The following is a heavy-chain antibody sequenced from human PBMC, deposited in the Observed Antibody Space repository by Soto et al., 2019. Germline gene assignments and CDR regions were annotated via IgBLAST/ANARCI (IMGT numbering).Heavy chain of an antibody. D-gene: IGHD2-15*01. J-gene: IGHJ6*02. V-gene: IGHV3-21*01. CDR3: PSDAVVAATPYYYDYGMDV. CDR1: GFTFSSYS. CDR2: ISSSSSNI. Sequence: PGGSLRLSCAASGFTFSSYSMNWVRQAPGKGLEWVSSISSSSSNIYYADSLKGRFTISRDNAKKSLYLQMNSLRAENTAVYYCPSDAVVAATPYYYDYGMDVWSQGTTVTVSS.